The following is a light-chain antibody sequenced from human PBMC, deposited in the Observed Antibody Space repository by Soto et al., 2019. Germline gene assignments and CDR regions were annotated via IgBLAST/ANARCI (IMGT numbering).Light chain of an antibody. CDR2: GAS. V-gene: IGKV3-15*01. CDR1: QSVSSN. J-gene: IGKJ4*01. Sequence: EIVMTQTPATLSVSPGERATLSCRASQSVSSNLAWYQHKPGQAASLLIHGASTRATGIPARFSGSGSGTEFTLNISSLQSEDFAVYYCQQYNKWPLTFGGGTKVEIK. CDR3: QQYNKWPLT.